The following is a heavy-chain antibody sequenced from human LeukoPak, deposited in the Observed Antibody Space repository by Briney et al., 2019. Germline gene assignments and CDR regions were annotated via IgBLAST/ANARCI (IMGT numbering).Heavy chain of an antibody. CDR2: IRSKTNSYAT. J-gene: IGHJ4*02. CDR1: GFIFSDSA. D-gene: IGHD2-15*01. V-gene: IGHV3-73*01. CDR3: TRHAYCRGGSCYDDY. Sequence: GGSLRLSCAASGFIFSDSAMHWVRRASGKGLEWVGHIRSKTNSYATAYAASVKGRFTISRDDSKNTAYLQMNSLKTEDTAMYYCTRHAYCRGGSCYDDYWGQGTLVTVSS.